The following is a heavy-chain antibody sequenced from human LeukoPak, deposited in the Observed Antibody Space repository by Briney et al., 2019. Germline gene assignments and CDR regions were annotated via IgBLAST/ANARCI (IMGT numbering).Heavy chain of an antibody. CDR2: INPNTGGT. Sequence: ASVKVSCKASGYTLSGYYLHWVRQAPGRGLEWMGRINPNTGGTNYSQKFQGRVTITRDTSASTAYMELSSLRSEDTAVYYCARLGSGYYSYYFDYWGQGTLVTVSS. CDR1: GYTLSGYY. J-gene: IGHJ4*02. CDR3: ARLGSGYYSYYFDY. V-gene: IGHV1-2*06. D-gene: IGHD3-22*01.